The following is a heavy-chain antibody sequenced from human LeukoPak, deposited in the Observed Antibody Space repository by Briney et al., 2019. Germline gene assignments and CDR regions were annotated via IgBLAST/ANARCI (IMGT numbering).Heavy chain of an antibody. CDR3: ARDPTSGWYYFDY. V-gene: IGHV3-21*01. CDR2: ISSSSSYI. D-gene: IGHD6-19*01. Sequence: GGSLRLSCAASGFTFSSYSMNWVRQAPGKGLEWVSSISSSSSYIYYADSVKGRFTISRDNAKNSLYLQMNSLRAEDTAVYYCARDPTSGWYYFDYWGQGTLVTVSS. J-gene: IGHJ4*02. CDR1: GFTFSSYS.